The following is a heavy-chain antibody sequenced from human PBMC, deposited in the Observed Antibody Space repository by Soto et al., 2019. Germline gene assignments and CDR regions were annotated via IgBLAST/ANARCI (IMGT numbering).Heavy chain of an antibody. D-gene: IGHD3-22*01. J-gene: IGHJ5*02. CDR2: IRSKAYGGTT. Sequence: TGGSLRLSCTASGFTFGDYAMSWFRQAPGKGLEWVGFIRSKAYGGTTEYAASVKGRFTISRDDSKSIAYLQMNSLKTEDTAVYYCTRDSCPWDYYDPTNWFDPWGQGTLVTVAS. V-gene: IGHV3-49*03. CDR1: GFTFGDYA. CDR3: TRDSCPWDYYDPTNWFDP.